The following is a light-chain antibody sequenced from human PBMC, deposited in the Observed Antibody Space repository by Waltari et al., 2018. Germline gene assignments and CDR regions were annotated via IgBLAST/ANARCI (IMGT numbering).Light chain of an antibody. J-gene: IGLJ2*01. Sequence: QSVLTQPPSVSGAPGQRVTISCSGSSSNIGAGYDVQWYQQLPGTAPKLLIYGIMVRPSGVPNRFSHSKSGASASLAITCLQADDEGHYYCQSYDSSLDSVVFGGGTKLTVL. CDR3: QSYDSSLDSVV. CDR1: SSNIGAGYD. V-gene: IGLV1-40*01. CDR2: GIM.